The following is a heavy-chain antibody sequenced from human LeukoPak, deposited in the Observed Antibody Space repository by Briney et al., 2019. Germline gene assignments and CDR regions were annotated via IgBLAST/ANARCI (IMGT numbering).Heavy chain of an antibody. CDR2: ISGSGGST. CDR1: GFTFSSYA. J-gene: IGHJ4*02. V-gene: IGHV3-23*01. Sequence: AGGSLRLSCAASGFTFSSYAMSWVRQAPGKGLEWVSAISGSGGSTYYADSVKGRFTISRDNSKNTLYLQTNSLRAEDTAVYYCAKDMVRGVIAKFDYWGQGTLVTVSS. D-gene: IGHD3-10*01. CDR3: AKDMVRGVIAKFDY.